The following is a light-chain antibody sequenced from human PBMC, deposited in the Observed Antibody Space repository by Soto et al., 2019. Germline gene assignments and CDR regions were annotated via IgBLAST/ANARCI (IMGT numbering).Light chain of an antibody. CDR1: QSISSW. V-gene: IGKV1-5*03. J-gene: IGKJ1*01. Sequence: DIQMTQSPSTLSSSVGDRVTITCRASQSISSWLHWYQQKPGKAPKLLIYKASSLESGVPSRFSGSGSGTEFTLTISSLQPDDFATYYCQQYNSYPWTFGQGTNVDIK. CDR2: KAS. CDR3: QQYNSYPWT.